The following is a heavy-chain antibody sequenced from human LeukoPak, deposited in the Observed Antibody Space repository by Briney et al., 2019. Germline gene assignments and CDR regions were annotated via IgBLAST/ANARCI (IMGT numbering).Heavy chain of an antibody. J-gene: IGHJ4*02. CDR2: ITYSADT. CDR3: ARARSVEVPAGLLHDS. Sequence: SETLSLTCTVSRGSLSDYLWTWMRQSPGKGLEWIGHITYSADTNYNPSLKSRVTISVDTSTRQFSLKLSSVTTADTAVYYCARARSVEVPAGLLHDSWGQGTLVTVSS. V-gene: IGHV4-59*01. D-gene: IGHD3-3*01. CDR1: RGSLSDYL.